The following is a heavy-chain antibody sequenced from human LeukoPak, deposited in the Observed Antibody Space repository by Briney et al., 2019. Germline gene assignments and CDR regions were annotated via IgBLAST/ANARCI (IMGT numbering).Heavy chain of an antibody. J-gene: IGHJ4*02. V-gene: IGHV1-2*02. D-gene: IGHD6-6*01. CDR3: AREKYSSSSLVDY. Sequence: ASVKVFCKASGYTFTGYYMHWVRQAAGQGLEWMGWINPNSGGTNYAQKFQGRVTITRDTSIRTAYMELSRLRSDDTAVYYCAREKYSSSSLVDYWGQGTLVTASS. CDR1: GYTFTGYY. CDR2: INPNSGGT.